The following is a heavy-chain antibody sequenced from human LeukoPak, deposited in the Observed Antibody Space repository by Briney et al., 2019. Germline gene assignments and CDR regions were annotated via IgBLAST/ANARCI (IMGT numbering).Heavy chain of an antibody. CDR2: IYYTRTT. V-gene: IGHV4-59*01. Sequence: PSETLSLTCTVSGGSISSYYWSWIRQPPGKGLECIGYIYYTRTTTYTPSLKSRVTISVDTSKNQFSLKLSSVTAADTAVYYCARAVAAAGFFDYWGQGTLVTVSS. CDR1: GGSISSYY. CDR3: ARAVAAAGFFDY. J-gene: IGHJ4*02. D-gene: IGHD6-13*01.